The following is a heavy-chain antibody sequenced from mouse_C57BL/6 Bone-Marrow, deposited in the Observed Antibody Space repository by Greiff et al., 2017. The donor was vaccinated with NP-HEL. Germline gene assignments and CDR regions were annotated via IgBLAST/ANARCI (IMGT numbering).Heavy chain of an antibody. Sequence: EVQLQQSGPVLVKPRALVKMSCKASGYTFTDYYMNWVKQSHGKSLEWIGVINPYNGGTSYNQKFKGKATLTVDKSSSTAYMELNSLTSEDSAVYYCAREDIYAMDYWGQGTSVTVSS. J-gene: IGHJ4*01. V-gene: IGHV1-19*01. CDR1: GYTFTDYY. CDR2: INPYNGGT. CDR3: AREDIYAMDY.